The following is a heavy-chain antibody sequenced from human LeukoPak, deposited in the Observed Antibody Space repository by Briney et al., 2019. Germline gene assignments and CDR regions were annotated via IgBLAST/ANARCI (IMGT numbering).Heavy chain of an antibody. CDR3: ARGHYDVLAASYKWTPDY. J-gene: IGHJ4*02. V-gene: IGHV3-21*01. CDR2: ITSGGDYI. CDR1: GFTFNTFN. D-gene: IGHD3-9*01. Sequence: GGSLRLSCAASGFTFNTFNMNWVRQAPGKGLEWVSSITSGGDYIYYADSVKGRFTSSRDNAKNSLSLQLNSLRVEDTAVYYCARGHYDVLAASYKWTPDYWGQGTLVTVSS.